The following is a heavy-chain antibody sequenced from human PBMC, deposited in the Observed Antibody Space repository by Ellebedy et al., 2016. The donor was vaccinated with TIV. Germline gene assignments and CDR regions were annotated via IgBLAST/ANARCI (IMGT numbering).Heavy chain of an antibody. CDR3: ARRGVAFDI. CDR1: GGSISSSSYY. Sequence: MPSETLSLTCTVSGGSISSSSYYWGWIRQPPGKGLEWIGTIYYSGSTYYNPSLKGRVTISVDTSKNQFSLKLSSVTAADTAVYYCARRGVAFDIWGQGTMVTVSS. J-gene: IGHJ3*02. D-gene: IGHD2-8*01. CDR2: IYYSGST. V-gene: IGHV4-39*01.